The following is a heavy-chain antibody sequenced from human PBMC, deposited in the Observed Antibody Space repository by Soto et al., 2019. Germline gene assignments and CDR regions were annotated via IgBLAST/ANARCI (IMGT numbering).Heavy chain of an antibody. CDR2: ISSSSSYI. D-gene: IGHD2-2*01. CDR3: ARGDDIVVVPAAHYFDY. CDR1: GFTFSSYS. V-gene: IGHV3-21*01. Sequence: PGGSLRLSCAASGFTFSSYSMNWVRRAPGKGLEWVSSISSSSSYIYYADSVKGRFTISRDNAKNSLYLQMNSLRAEDTAVYYCARGDDIVVVPAAHYFDYWGQGTLVTVSS. J-gene: IGHJ4*02.